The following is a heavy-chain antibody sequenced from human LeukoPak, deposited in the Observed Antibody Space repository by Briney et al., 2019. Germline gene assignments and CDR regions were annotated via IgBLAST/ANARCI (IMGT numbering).Heavy chain of an antibody. CDR1: GGSISSGEYY. CDR3: ARALNGYFYAFDS. Sequence: SDTLSLTCTVSGGSISSGEYYWSWIRQPPGKGLEWIGYFSYTGRTYYNPSVKSRVSISVDTSKNQFSLKLTSVTAADTAVYYCARALNGYFYAFDSWGQGTLVTVSS. V-gene: IGHV4-30-4*02. J-gene: IGHJ4*02. D-gene: IGHD2/OR15-2a*01. CDR2: FSYTGRT.